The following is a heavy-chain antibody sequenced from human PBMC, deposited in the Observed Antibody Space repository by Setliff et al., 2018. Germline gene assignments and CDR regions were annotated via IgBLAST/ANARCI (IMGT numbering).Heavy chain of an antibody. J-gene: IGHJ4*02. CDR3: ARGSEFYYGSGTIDS. Sequence: SETLSLTCTVSGDSISSGTYCWNWIRQYPGEGLEWIGYICNSGVTNYNPSLKSVVTVSADTSKNQFSLTLSSVTPADTAVYYCARGSEFYYGSGTIDSWGQGTLVTVSS. V-gene: IGHV4-31*01. D-gene: IGHD3-10*01. CDR1: GDSISSGTYC. CDR2: ICNSGVT.